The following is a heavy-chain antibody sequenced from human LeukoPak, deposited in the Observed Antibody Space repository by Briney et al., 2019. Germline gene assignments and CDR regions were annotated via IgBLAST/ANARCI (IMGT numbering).Heavy chain of an antibody. CDR1: GYTFTGYY. Sequence: EASVKVSCKASGYTFTGYYMHWVRQAPGQGLEWMGWISAYNGNTNYAQKLQGRVTMTTDTSTSTAYMELRSLRSDDTAVYYCARGPRRAYCSSTSCPLQTDYWGQGTLVTVSS. J-gene: IGHJ4*02. V-gene: IGHV1-18*04. CDR3: ARGPRRAYCSSTSCPLQTDY. CDR2: ISAYNGNT. D-gene: IGHD2-2*01.